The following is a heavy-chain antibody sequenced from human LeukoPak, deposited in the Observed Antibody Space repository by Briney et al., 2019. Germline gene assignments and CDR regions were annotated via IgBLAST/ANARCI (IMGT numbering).Heavy chain of an antibody. J-gene: IGHJ4*02. CDR2: INPNSGGT. Sequence: ASVKVSCKASGYTFNGYYLHWVRQAPGQGLEWMGWINPNSGGTNYAQRFQGRVTMTRDTSISTAYMELSRLRSDDTAVYYCARWMTTVITPDYWGQGTLVTVSS. V-gene: IGHV1-2*02. CDR1: GYTFNGYY. CDR3: ARWMTTVITPDY. D-gene: IGHD4-11*01.